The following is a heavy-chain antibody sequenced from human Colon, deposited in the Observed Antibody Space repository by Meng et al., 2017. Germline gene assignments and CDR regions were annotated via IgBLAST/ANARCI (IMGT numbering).Heavy chain of an antibody. V-gene: IGHV1-8*01. D-gene: IGHD1-26*01. CDR3: ARVEVGITSGDY. CDR2: MNPNSGNT. J-gene: IGHJ4*02. CDR1: GYTFTRYD. Sequence: GQWVECGTEVKKPGASVKVSCKASGYTFTRYDINWVRQATGQGLEWMGWMNPNSGNTGYAQKFQGRVTMTRNTAISTAYMELSRLRSEDTAVYYCARVEVGITSGDYWGQGTLVTVSS.